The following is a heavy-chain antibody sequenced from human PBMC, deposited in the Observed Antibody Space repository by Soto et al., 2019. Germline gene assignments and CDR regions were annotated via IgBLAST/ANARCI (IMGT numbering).Heavy chain of an antibody. CDR1: GFSFNPYV. CDR2: IRSNSAIT. CDR3: AKHDPDSSGYLYFDY. J-gene: IGHJ4*02. V-gene: IGHV3-23*01. D-gene: IGHD3-22*01. Sequence: GGSLRLSCVASGFSFNPYVMAWVRQAPGKGLEWVSAIRSNSAITYYADSVKGRFTISRDNYKNTLYLQMNSLRAEDTAIYYCAKHDPDSSGYLYFDYWGQGTLVTVS.